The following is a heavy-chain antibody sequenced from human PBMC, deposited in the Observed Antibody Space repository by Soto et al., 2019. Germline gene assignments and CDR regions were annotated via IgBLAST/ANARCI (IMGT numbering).Heavy chain of an antibody. CDR1: GGTFSSYA. V-gene: IGHV1-69*01. J-gene: IGHJ4*02. Sequence: QVQLVQPGAEVKKPGSSVKVSCKASGGTFSSYAISWVRQAPGQGLEWMGGIIPIFGTANYAQKFQGRVTITAGESTRTAYMELSSLRSEDTAVYYCARGAGKGSSWYVDFDYWVQGSLVIVSS. D-gene: IGHD6-13*01. CDR3: ARGAGKGSSWYVDFDY. CDR2: IIPIFGTA.